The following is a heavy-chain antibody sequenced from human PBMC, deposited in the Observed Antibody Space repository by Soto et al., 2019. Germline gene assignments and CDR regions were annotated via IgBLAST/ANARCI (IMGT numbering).Heavy chain of an antibody. CDR3: ARVEYSSLYGMDV. D-gene: IGHD6-6*01. V-gene: IGHV1-69*13. CDR2: IIPIFGTA. CDR1: GGACSSYA. J-gene: IGHJ6*01. Sequence: SLKRSCQASGGACSSYASSWVRQPPGQGLEWMGGIIPIFGTANYAQKFQGRVTITADESTSTAYMELSSMRSEDTAVYYCARVEYSSLYGMDVWGEGTTVTVSS.